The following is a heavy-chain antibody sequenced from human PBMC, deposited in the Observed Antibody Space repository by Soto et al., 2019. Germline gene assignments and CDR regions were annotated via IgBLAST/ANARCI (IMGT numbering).Heavy chain of an antibody. J-gene: IGHJ6*03. CDR3: ARDFFGSGPDYYLDV. D-gene: IGHD3-10*01. V-gene: IGHV3-21*02. Sequence: EVKLVESGGGLVKPGASLRLSCAASGFNFEVYSMNWGRQTPVKGLEWVSSISRGSRFLHYADSIKGRFTISRDDAESSLHLQIDSLRAEDTAVYFCARDFFGSGPDYYLDVWGTGTTVTVS. CDR1: GFNFEVYS. CDR2: ISRGSRFL.